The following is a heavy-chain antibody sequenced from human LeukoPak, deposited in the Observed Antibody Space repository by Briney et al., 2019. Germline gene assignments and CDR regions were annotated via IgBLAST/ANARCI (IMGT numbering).Heavy chain of an antibody. D-gene: IGHD4-23*01. CDR3: ARRAGGYSHPYDY. V-gene: IGHV3-23*01. Sequence: PGGSLRLSCAASGFTFSSYGMSWVRQAPGKGLEWVSAINGSGGSTYYADSVKGRFTISRDNSKNTLYLQMNSLRAEDTAMYYCARRAGGYSHPYDYWGQGILVTVSS. CDR2: INGSGGST. CDR1: GFTFSSYG. J-gene: IGHJ4*02.